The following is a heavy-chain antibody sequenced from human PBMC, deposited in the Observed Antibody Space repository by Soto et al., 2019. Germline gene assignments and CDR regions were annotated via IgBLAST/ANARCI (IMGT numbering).Heavy chain of an antibody. D-gene: IGHD2-21*02. Sequence: LGESLKIPCKVSGYSFPSCWIGWVRQMPGKGLKWMRITYPGDSDTRDSPSFQGQVTISADKSISTVYLQWSSLKASDTALYYCARGPGVVTATAYRGWFDPWSQGTLVTVSS. J-gene: IGHJ5*02. CDR2: TYPGDSDT. CDR1: GYSFPSCW. CDR3: ARGPGVVTATAYRGWFDP. V-gene: IGHV5-51*01.